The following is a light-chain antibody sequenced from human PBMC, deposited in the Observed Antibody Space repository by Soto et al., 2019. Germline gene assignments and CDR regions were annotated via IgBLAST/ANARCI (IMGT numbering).Light chain of an antibody. J-gene: IGKJ5*01. CDR2: GAS. CDR3: QQYNDWPRT. V-gene: IGKV3-15*01. Sequence: EIVMTQSPATLSVSPGERATLSCRASQSLSSSLAWYQQKPGQAPRLLIYGASTRATGIPARFSGSGSGTEFTLTISNLQSEDFAVYYCQQYNDWPRTFGQGTRLEIK. CDR1: QSLSSS.